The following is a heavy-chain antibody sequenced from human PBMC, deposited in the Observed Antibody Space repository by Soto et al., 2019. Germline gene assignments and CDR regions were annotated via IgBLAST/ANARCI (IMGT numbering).Heavy chain of an antibody. Sequence: QVQLVQSGAEVKKPGASVKVSCKASGYTFTSYGISWVRQAPGQGLEWMGWISAYNGNTNYAQKLQGRGTMTTDTSTSTAYMELRSLRSDDTAVYYCARDRVVRGVKSGTAGDYWGQGTLVTVSS. D-gene: IGHD3-10*01. CDR2: ISAYNGNT. J-gene: IGHJ4*02. CDR1: GYTFTSYG. V-gene: IGHV1-18*01. CDR3: ARDRVVRGVKSGTAGDY.